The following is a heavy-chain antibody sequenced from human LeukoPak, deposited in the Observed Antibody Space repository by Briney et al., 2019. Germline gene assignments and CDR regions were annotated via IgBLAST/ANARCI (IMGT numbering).Heavy chain of an antibody. V-gene: IGHV3-23*01. Sequence: GGSLRLSCAASGFTFSSYAMSWVRRAPGKGLEWVSAISGSGGSTYYADSVKGRFTISRDNSKNTLYLQMNSLRAEDTAVYYCAKGCPYYYGSGTPWHYYYYGMDVWGQGTTVTVSS. CDR1: GFTFSSYA. D-gene: IGHD3-10*01. CDR3: AKGCPYYYGSGTPWHYYYYGMDV. CDR2: ISGSGGST. J-gene: IGHJ6*02.